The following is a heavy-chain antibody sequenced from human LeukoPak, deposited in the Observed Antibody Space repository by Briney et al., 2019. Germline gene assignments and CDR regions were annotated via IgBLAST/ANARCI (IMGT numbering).Heavy chain of an antibody. CDR3: AKGDTPINYDFWSGYYGSFDY. J-gene: IGHJ4*02. Sequence: PGGSLRLSCAASGFTFSSYGMHWVRQAPGKGLEWVAFIRYDGSNKYYADSVKGRFTISRDNSKNTLYLQMNSLRAEDTAVYYCAKGDTPINYDFWSGYYGSFDYWGQGTLITVSS. V-gene: IGHV3-30*02. CDR2: IRYDGSNK. CDR1: GFTFSSYG. D-gene: IGHD3-3*01.